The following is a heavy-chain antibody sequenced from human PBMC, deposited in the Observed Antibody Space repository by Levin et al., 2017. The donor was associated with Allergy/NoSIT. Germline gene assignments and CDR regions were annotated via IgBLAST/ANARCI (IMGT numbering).Heavy chain of an antibody. J-gene: IGHJ4*02. V-gene: IGHV3-11*01. CDR3: ARDRTAAGIDY. Sequence: GESLKISCAASGFTFSDYYMSWIRQAPGKGLEWVSYISSSGSTIYYADSVKGRFTISRDNAKNSLYLQMNSLRAEDTAVYYCARDRTAAGIDYWGQGTLVTVSS. D-gene: IGHD6-13*01. CDR2: ISSSGSTI. CDR1: GFTFSDYY.